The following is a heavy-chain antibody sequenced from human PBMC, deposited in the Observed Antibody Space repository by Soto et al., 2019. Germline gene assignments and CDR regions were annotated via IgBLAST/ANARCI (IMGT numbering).Heavy chain of an antibody. CDR2: VNAGNGNT. CDR3: ARDLGGWTDY. J-gene: IGHJ4*02. CDR1: GYTFTIYS. Sequence: ASVKVSCKASGYTFTIYSMHWVRQAPGQRLEWMGWVNAGNGNTKYSQKFQGRVTITRDTSASTAYMELSSLRSEDTAVYYCARDLGGWTDYWGQGTLVTVSS. V-gene: IGHV1-3*01. D-gene: IGHD2-15*01.